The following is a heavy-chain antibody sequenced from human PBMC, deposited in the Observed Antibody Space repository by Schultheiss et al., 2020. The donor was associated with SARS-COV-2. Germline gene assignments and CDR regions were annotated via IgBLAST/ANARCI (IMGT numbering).Heavy chain of an antibody. Sequence: SLKISCAASGFTFDDYAMHWVRQAPGKGLEWVSGISWNSGSIGYADSVKGRFTISRDNAKNSLYLQMNSLRAEDTAVYYCAKDLLDEYSSSFDYWGQGTLVTVSS. CDR3: AKDLLDEYSSSFDY. D-gene: IGHD6-6*01. J-gene: IGHJ4*02. V-gene: IGHV3-9*01. CDR2: ISWNSGSI. CDR1: GFTFDDYA.